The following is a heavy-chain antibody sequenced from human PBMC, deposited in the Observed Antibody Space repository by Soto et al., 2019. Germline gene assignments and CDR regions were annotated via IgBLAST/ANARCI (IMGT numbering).Heavy chain of an antibody. V-gene: IGHV1-18*01. Sequence: QIHLVQSGGEVRKPGASVKVSCKASGYSFNSYGITWVRQAPGQGLEWMGWMSAYNGKTNFAQKLQGRRTVTIDTSTSTSDMELRSLRPNDTAVYYCASGPGTSWHYYFDYWGQGTQVTVLS. CDR3: ASGPGTSWHYYFDY. CDR1: GYSFNSYG. CDR2: MSAYNGKT. D-gene: IGHD6-13*01. J-gene: IGHJ4*02.